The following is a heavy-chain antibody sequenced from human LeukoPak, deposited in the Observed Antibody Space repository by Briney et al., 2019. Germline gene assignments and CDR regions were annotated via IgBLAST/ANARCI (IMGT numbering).Heavy chain of an antibody. J-gene: IGHJ4*02. CDR3: AKDRSAARVGATPTYYFDY. CDR2: ISGSGGST. Sequence: GGSLRLSCAASGITFSSYAMNWVRQAPGGGLEWVSGISGSGGSTYYAVSVKGRNTISRDNSKNTLYLQMNSLRAEDTAVYYCAKDRSAARVGATPTYYFDYWGQGTLVTVSS. V-gene: IGHV3-23*01. D-gene: IGHD1-26*01. CDR1: GITFSSYA.